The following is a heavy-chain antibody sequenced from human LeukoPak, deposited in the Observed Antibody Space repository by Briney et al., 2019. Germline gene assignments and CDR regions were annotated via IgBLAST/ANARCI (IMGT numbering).Heavy chain of an antibody. Sequence: GGSLRLSCVGSGFTFRSYGMHWVRQAPGKGLEWVAFIRHDGSKKFYADSVKGRFTISRDNSQNTLYLQVDSLRVDDTAVYYCAKDSPPTSEWLPDYWGQGTLVTISS. J-gene: IGHJ4*02. CDR2: IRHDGSKK. D-gene: IGHD5-12*01. V-gene: IGHV3-30*02. CDR1: GFTFRSYG. CDR3: AKDSPPTSEWLPDY.